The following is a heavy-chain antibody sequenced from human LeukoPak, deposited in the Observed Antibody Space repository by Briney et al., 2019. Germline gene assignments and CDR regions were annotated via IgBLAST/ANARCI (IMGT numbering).Heavy chain of an antibody. CDR2: LYYSGST. CDR1: GGSISSYY. J-gene: IGHJ3*02. V-gene: IGHV4-59*12. CDR3: ARGGSGISNAFDI. D-gene: IGHD3-10*01. Sequence: SSETLSLTCSVSGGSISSYYWSWIRQPPGKGLEWIGYLYYSGSTNSNPSLKSRVTMSVDTSKNQFSLKLRTVTAADTAVYYCARGGSGISNAFDIWGQGTMVTVSS.